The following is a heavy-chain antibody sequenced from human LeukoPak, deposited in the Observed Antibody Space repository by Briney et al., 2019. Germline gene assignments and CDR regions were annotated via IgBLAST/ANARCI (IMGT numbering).Heavy chain of an antibody. D-gene: IGHD2-2*01. CDR2: IYSGGST. CDR1: GFTVSSNY. J-gene: IGHJ4*02. Sequence: GGCLRLSCAASGFTVSSNYMSWVRQAPGKGLEWVSVIYSGGSTYYADSVKGRFTISRDNSKNTLYLQMNSLRAEDTAVYYCARDGQLLPFDYWGQGTLVTVSS. CDR3: ARDGQLLPFDY. V-gene: IGHV3-66*01.